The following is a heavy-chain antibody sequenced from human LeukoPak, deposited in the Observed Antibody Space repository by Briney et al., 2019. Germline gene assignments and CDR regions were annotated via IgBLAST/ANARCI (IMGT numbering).Heavy chain of an antibody. J-gene: IGHJ4*02. CDR3: AKDLSEAAAGTLDY. CDR1: GFTFDDYA. Sequence: PGGSLRLSCAASGFTFDDYAVHWVRQAPGKGLEWVSGISWNSGSIGYADSVKGRFTISRDNAKNSLYLQMNSLRAEDTALYYCAKDLSEAAAGTLDYWGQGTLVTVSS. D-gene: IGHD6-13*01. V-gene: IGHV3-9*01. CDR2: ISWNSGSI.